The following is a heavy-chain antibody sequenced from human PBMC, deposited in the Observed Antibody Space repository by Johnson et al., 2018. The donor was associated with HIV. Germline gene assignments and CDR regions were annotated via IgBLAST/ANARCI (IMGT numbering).Heavy chain of an antibody. CDR3: ARAASQQQLKVPFDI. Sequence: EVQLVESGGGVVQPGRSLRLSCVASGFTFDDYAMHWVRQAPGKGLEWVSGISWNSGSIGYADSVKGRFTISRDNSKNTLYLQMNSLRAEDTAVYYCARAASQQQLKVPFDIWGQGTMVTVSS. V-gene: IGHV3-9*01. D-gene: IGHD6-13*01. CDR1: GFTFDDYA. J-gene: IGHJ3*02. CDR2: ISWNSGSI.